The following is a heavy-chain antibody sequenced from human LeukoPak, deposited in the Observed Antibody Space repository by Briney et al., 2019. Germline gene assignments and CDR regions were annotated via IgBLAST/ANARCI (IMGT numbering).Heavy chain of an antibody. Sequence: AAVKVSCKASGYTFTTYGIIWVRQAPGQGLEWMGWISTYNAKTKYAQNLQGRVAMTTDTSTSTVYMELRSLTSDDTAVYYCARDTGSNFFDPWGQGTLVTVAS. CDR2: ISTYNAKT. V-gene: IGHV1-18*01. J-gene: IGHJ5*02. CDR3: ARDTGSNFFDP. CDR1: GYTFTTYG. D-gene: IGHD1-26*01.